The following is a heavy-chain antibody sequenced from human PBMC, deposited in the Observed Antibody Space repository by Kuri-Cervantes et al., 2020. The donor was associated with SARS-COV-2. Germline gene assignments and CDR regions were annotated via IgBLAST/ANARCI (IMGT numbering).Heavy chain of an antibody. Sequence: ASVKVSCKTPETTFPNYDINWVRQATGQGLEWMGMVKTNSGNTLYAQIFQGRVTMTRDTSTTTAYMELSSLRSEDTAVYYCATRIVRLRPFAYWGQGTLVTVSS. CDR1: ETTFPNYD. CDR2: VKTNSGNT. J-gene: IGHJ4*02. V-gene: IGHV1-8*01. D-gene: IGHD3-10*01. CDR3: ATRIVRLRPFAY.